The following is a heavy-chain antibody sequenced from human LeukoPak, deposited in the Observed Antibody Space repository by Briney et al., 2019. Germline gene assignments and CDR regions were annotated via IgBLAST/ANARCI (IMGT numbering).Heavy chain of an antibody. J-gene: IGHJ4*02. D-gene: IGHD3-10*02. CDR2: IYTSGST. Sequence: KPSETLSLTCTVSGGSISSGSYYWSWIRQPAGKGLEWIGRIYTSGSTNYNPSLKSRVTISVGTSKNQFSLKLSSVTAADTAVYYCARQGVFGEFSYFDYWGQGTLVTVSS. V-gene: IGHV4-61*02. CDR1: GGSISSGSYY. CDR3: ARQGVFGEFSYFDY.